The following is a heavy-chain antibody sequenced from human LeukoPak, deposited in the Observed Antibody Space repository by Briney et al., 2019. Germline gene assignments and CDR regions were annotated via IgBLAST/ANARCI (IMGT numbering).Heavy chain of an antibody. CDR2: IQQGGSEK. Sequence: PGGSLRLSCAASGFIFSSYWMTWVRQAPGKGLEWVANIQQGGSEKHYVDSVKGRFTVSRDNAKNSLYLQTNSLGAEDTAVYYCARVRGGYYFDYWGQGTLVTVSS. D-gene: IGHD5-24*01. V-gene: IGHV3-7*04. J-gene: IGHJ4*02. CDR1: GFIFSSYW. CDR3: ARVRGGYYFDY.